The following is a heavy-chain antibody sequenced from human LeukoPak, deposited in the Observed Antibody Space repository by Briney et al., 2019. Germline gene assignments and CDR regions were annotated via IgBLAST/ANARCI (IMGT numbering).Heavy chain of an antibody. V-gene: IGHV1-8*01. CDR1: GYTFTSYD. D-gene: IGHD3-22*01. J-gene: IGHJ4*02. CDR2: MNPNSGNT. Sequence: GASVKVSCKASGYTFTSYDINWVRQATGQGLEWMGWMNPNSGNTGYAQKFLGRVTMTRNTSISTAYMELSSLRSEDTAVYYCARGLMIAVDRGHWGQGTLVTVSS. CDR3: ARGLMIAVDRGH.